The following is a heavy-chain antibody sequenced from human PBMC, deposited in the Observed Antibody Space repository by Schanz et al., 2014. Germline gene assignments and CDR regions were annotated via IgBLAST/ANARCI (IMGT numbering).Heavy chain of an antibody. CDR2: INGDGSRT. CDR1: GFAFSSYG. Sequence: EVQLMESGGGLVKPGGSLRLSCVASGFAFSSYGMHWVRQAPGKGLVWVSRINGDGSRTAYADSVKGRFTISRDNAKNTLYLQMNSLRAEDTAVYYCAKSDAFDIWGQGTLVTVSA. J-gene: IGHJ3*02. CDR3: AKSDAFDI. V-gene: IGHV3-74*02.